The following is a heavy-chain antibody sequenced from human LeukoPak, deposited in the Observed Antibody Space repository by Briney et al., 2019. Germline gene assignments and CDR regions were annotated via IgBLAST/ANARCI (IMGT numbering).Heavy chain of an antibody. V-gene: IGHV3-9*01. CDR3: AKEYSGTFSPFPSYFDC. CDR1: GFTFDDYA. J-gene: IGHJ4*02. Sequence: GGSLRLSCAASGFTFDDYAMHWVRQAPGKGLEWVSGISWNSGDIGYADSVKGRFTISRDNSKNTLYLQMNSLRAEDTAVYYCAKEYSGTFSPFPSYFDCWGQGTLVTVSS. CDR2: ISWNSGDI. D-gene: IGHD1-26*01.